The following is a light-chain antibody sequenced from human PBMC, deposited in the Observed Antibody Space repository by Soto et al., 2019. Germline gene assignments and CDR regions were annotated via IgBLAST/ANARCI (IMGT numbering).Light chain of an antibody. CDR2: AAS. CDR1: QGISND. Sequence: DIQMTQSPSSLSASVGDRVTITCRASQGISNDLAWYQQKPGKVPKLLIYAASTLQPGVPSRFSGSGSGTDFTLTISSLQPEDVATYYCQKYTSAPHTFGQGTRLEIK. V-gene: IGKV1-27*01. J-gene: IGKJ5*01. CDR3: QKYTSAPHT.